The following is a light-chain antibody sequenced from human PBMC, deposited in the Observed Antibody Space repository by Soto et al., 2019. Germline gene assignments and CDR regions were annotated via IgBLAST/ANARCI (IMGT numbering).Light chain of an antibody. CDR1: QSVSSY. V-gene: IGKV3-20*01. CDR3: QQYGSSPIT. Sequence: EIVMTQSPATLSVSPGERATLSCRASQSVSSYLAWYQQKPGQAPRLLIYGASVRATGIPDRFSGSGSGTDFTLTISRLEPEDFAVYYCQQYGSSPITFGQGTRLEIK. J-gene: IGKJ5*01. CDR2: GAS.